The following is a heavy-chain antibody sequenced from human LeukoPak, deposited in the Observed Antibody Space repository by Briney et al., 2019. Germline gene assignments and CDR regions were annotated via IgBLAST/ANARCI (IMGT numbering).Heavy chain of an antibody. Sequence: GRSLRLSCAASGFTFSSYAMHWVRQAPGKGLEWVAVISYDGSNKYYADSVKGRFTISRDNSKNTLYLQMNSLRAEDTAVYYCARVGIVGARGAFDYWGQGTLVTVSS. CDR3: ARVGIVGARGAFDY. D-gene: IGHD1-26*01. J-gene: IGHJ4*02. CDR1: GFTFSSYA. V-gene: IGHV3-30-3*01. CDR2: ISYDGSNK.